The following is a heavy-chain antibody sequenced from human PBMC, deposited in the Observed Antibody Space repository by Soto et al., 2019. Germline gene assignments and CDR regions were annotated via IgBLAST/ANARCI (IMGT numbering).Heavy chain of an antibody. CDR3: VKSLLVRGGYYFDS. CDR1: GFIFNTYV. Sequence: PGGSLSLSCSASGFIFNTYVMHWVRQAPGKGLEYVSGISSDGDITYFPDSVKDRFTISRDNSKNTLYVQMSSLRAEDTAVYYCVKSLLVRGGYYFDSWGQGTLVTVSS. CDR2: ISSDGDIT. D-gene: IGHD3-16*01. J-gene: IGHJ4*02. V-gene: IGHV3-64*05.